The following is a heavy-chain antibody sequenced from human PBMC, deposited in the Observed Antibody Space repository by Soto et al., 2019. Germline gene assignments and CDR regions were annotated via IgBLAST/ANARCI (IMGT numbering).Heavy chain of an antibody. CDR3: ARAPTYSSSWLDY. V-gene: IGHV4-4*07. Sequence: SETLSLTCTVPGGSISSYYWSWIRQPAGKGLEWIGRIYASGTTYYNPSLKSRVTMSVDTSKDQFSLKLSSVTAADTAVYYCARAPTYSSSWLDYWGQGTLVTVSS. D-gene: IGHD6-13*01. J-gene: IGHJ4*02. CDR1: GGSISSYY. CDR2: IYASGTT.